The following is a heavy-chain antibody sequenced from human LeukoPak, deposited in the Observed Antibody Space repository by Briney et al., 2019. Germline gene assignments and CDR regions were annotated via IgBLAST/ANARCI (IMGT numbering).Heavy chain of an antibody. CDR3: ARGKQQLVRGVYDY. V-gene: IGHV4-30-4*01. CDR2: ICYSGST. Sequence: SSETLSLTCTVSGGSISSGDCYWSWIRQPPGKGLEWIGYICYSGSTYYNPSLKSRVTISVDTSKNQFSLKLSSVTAADTAVYYCARGKQQLVRGVYDYWGQGTLVTVSS. CDR1: GGSISSGDCY. D-gene: IGHD6-13*01. J-gene: IGHJ4*02.